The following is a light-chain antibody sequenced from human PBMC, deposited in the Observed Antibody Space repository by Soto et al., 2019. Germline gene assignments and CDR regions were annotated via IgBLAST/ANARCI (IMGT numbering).Light chain of an antibody. CDR2: GAS. CDR1: QGVSSD. Sequence: EIVMTQSPATLSVSPGERATLSCTASQGVSSDLAWYQQKPGQAPRLLIYGASARATGIPARFSGSGSGTEFTLPLRRLQSEDFAVYYCQQYNNWPKTFGQGTKVEI. CDR3: QQYNNWPKT. J-gene: IGKJ1*01. V-gene: IGKV3-15*01.